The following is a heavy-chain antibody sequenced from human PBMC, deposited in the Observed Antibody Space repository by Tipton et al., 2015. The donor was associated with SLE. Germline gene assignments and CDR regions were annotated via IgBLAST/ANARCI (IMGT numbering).Heavy chain of an antibody. CDR1: GFTFDDYA. CDR3: AKALRYSGYDSSRYFDL. J-gene: IGHJ2*01. D-gene: IGHD5-12*01. CDR2: ILWSGDRI. Sequence: SGFTFDDYAMHWVRQAPGKGLEWVAAILWSGDRIDYADSVKGRFTISRDNAKNTLFLQMTSLRTEDTALYYCAKALRYSGYDSSRYFDLWGRGTLVTVSS. V-gene: IGHV3-9*01.